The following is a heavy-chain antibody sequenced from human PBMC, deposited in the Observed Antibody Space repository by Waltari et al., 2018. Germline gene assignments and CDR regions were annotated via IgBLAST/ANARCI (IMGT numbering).Heavy chain of an antibody. J-gene: IGHJ4*02. CDR1: GFTFSSYG. V-gene: IGHV3-30*03. CDR2: ISYDGSNK. CDR3: ARAYIGYCTGGVCPETTLPGY. D-gene: IGHD2-8*02. Sequence: QVQLVESGGGVVQPGRSLRLSCAASGFTFSSYGMHWVRQAPGKGLEWVAVISYDGSNKYYADSVKGRFTISRDNSKNTLYLQMNSLRAEDTAVYYCARAYIGYCTGGVCPETTLPGYWGQGTLVTVSS.